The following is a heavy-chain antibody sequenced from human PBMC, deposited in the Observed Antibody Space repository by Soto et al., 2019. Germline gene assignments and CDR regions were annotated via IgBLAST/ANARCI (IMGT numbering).Heavy chain of an antibody. CDR2: ISYDGSNK. J-gene: IGHJ4*02. Sequence: QVQLVESGGGVVQPGRSLRLSCAASGFTFSNYGMHWVRQAPGKGLEWVAVISYDGSNKFYADSVKGRFTISRDNSKNTLYLEKNSLRAEDTAVYYCAKMVGYGDYVGDYFDYWGQGTLVTVS. D-gene: IGHD4-17*01. CDR3: AKMVGYGDYVGDYFDY. CDR1: GFTFSNYG. V-gene: IGHV3-30*18.